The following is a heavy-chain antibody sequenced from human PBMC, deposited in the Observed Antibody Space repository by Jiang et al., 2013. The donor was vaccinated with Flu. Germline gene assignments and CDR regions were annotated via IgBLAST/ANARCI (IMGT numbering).Heavy chain of an antibody. CDR3: ATYGYADYSGFDP. CDR2: INTGIGNT. Sequence: SGAEVKKPGASVKVSCKASGYTFSNYYSIHWVRQAPGQRLEWMGWINTGIGNTKYSQQFQGRVNMTRDTSANIVFLELTSLRSEDTAVYYCATYGYADYSGFDPWGQGTLVTVSS. V-gene: IGHV1-3*04. CDR1: GYTFSNYYS. J-gene: IGHJ5*02. D-gene: IGHD4-17*01.